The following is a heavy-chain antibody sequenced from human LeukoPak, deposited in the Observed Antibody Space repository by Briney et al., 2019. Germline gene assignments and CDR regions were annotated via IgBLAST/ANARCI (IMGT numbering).Heavy chain of an antibody. J-gene: IGHJ3*02. V-gene: IGHV4-59*01. CDR1: GGSISSYY. CDR2: IFYSGTT. Sequence: SETLSLTCTVSGGSISSYYWSWIRQPPGKGLEWIGFIFYSGTTNYNPSLKSRVTISVDTSKNQFSLKLSSVTAADTAVYYCARLIDYGDPSRVAFDIWGQGTMVTVSS. CDR3: ARLIDYGDPSRVAFDI. D-gene: IGHD4-17*01.